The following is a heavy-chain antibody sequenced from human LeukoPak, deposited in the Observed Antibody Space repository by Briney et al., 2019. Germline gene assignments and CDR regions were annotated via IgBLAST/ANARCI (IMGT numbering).Heavy chain of an antibody. V-gene: IGHV3-30*18. CDR1: GFTFSSYG. CDR2: ISYDGSNK. D-gene: IGHD5-18*01. CDR3: AKVPPVDTAMALDGMDV. Sequence: GGSLRLSCAASGFTFSSYGMHWVRQAPGKGLEWVAVISYDGSNKYYADSVKGRFTISRDNSKNTLYLQMNSLRAEDTAVYYCAKVPPVDTAMALDGMDVWGKGTMVTVSS. J-gene: IGHJ6*04.